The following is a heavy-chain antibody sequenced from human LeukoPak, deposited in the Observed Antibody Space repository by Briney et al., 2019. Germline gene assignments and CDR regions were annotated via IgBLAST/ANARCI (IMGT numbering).Heavy chain of an antibody. Sequence: ASVKVSCKVSGYTLTELSMHWVRQAPGKGLEWMGGFDPEDGETIYAQKFQGRVTMTEDTSTDTAYMELSSLRSEDTAVYYCARDWGSGNYYDSSGYRYFDYWGQGTLVTVSS. CDR2: FDPEDGET. J-gene: IGHJ4*02. CDR3: ARDWGSGNYYDSSGYRYFDY. CDR1: GYTLTELS. V-gene: IGHV1-24*01. D-gene: IGHD3-22*01.